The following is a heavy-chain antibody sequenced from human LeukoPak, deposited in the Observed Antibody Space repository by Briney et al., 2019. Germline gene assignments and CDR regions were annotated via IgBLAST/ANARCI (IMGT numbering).Heavy chain of an antibody. CDR1: GFTFSSYG. CDR3: ARDTYGSGTQV. D-gene: IGHD3-10*01. Sequence: GGSLSLSCAASGFTFSSYGMSWVRQAPGKGLEWVSAISGSGGSTYYADSVKGRFIISRDNSKNSLSLQMNSLRAEDTAVYYCARDTYGSGTQVWGQGTLVTVSS. J-gene: IGHJ4*02. V-gene: IGHV3-23*01. CDR2: ISGSGGST.